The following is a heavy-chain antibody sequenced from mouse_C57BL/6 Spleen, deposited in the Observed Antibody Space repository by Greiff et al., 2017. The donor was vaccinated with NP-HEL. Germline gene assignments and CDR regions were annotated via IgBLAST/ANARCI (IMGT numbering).Heavy chain of an antibody. CDR1: GYAFSSSW. D-gene: IGHD2-13*01. V-gene: IGHV1-82*01. CDR3: ARSGLHWYFDV. Sequence: LVESGPELVKPGASVKISCKASGYAFSSSWMNWVKQRPGKGLEWIGRIYPGDGDTNYNGKFKGKATLTADKSSSTAYMQLSSLTSEDSAVYFCARSGLHWYFDVWGTGTTVTVSS. CDR2: IYPGDGDT. J-gene: IGHJ1*03.